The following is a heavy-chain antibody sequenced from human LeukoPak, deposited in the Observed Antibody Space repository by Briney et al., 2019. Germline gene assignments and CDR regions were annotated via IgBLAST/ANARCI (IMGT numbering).Heavy chain of an antibody. Sequence: PGGSLRLSCAASGFTFSSYAMSWVRQAPGKGLEWVSAISGSGGSTYYADSVKGRFTISRDNSKNTLYLQMNSLRAEDTAVYYCAKPLLTYCGGDCSDLNFDYWGQGTLVTVSS. CDR3: AKPLLTYCGGDCSDLNFDY. CDR1: GFTFSSYA. CDR2: ISGSGGST. J-gene: IGHJ4*02. V-gene: IGHV3-23*01. D-gene: IGHD2-21*02.